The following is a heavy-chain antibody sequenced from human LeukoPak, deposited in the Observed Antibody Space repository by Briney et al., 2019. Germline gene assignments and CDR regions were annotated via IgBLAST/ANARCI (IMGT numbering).Heavy chain of an antibody. D-gene: IGHD5-18*01. CDR1: GFTFDDYA. J-gene: IGHJ4*02. Sequence: PGGSLRLSCAASGFTFDDYAMHWVRQAPGKGLEWVSGISWNSGSIGYADSVKGRFTISRDNAKNSLYLQMNSLSAEDMALYYCAKGGSGYSYGHPFDYWGQGTLVTVSS. CDR3: AKGGSGYSYGHPFDY. CDR2: ISWNSGSI. V-gene: IGHV3-9*03.